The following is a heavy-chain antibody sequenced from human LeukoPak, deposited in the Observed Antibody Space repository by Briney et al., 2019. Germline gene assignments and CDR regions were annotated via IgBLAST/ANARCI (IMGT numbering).Heavy chain of an antibody. J-gene: IGHJ6*02. CDR2: VYQTGGT. CDR1: GGSISSSNW. D-gene: IGHD2-21*02. CDR3: ARVPFDTDSYYYYFGMDV. V-gene: IGHV4-4*02. Sequence: SETLSLTCAVSGGSISSSNWWSWVRQPPGKGLEWIGEVYQTGGTNYNPSLKSRVTILVDTSKNQFSLKLTSVTAADTAVYYCARVPFDTDSYYYYFGMDVWGQGTTVTVSS.